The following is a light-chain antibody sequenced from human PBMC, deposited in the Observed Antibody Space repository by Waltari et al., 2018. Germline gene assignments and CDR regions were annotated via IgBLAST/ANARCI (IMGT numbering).Light chain of an antibody. J-gene: IGKJ1*01. CDR3: QHYVRTWA. CDR1: QSVGSNY. CDR2: GAS. V-gene: IGKV3-20*01. Sequence: ESVLKQSPGTLSLSAGESDTLSCRASQSVGSNYLAWYQQRPGQAPRLLNYGASGRATGIPDRFSGSGSGTDFTLSISRLEPEDFAVYYCQHYVRTWAFGQGTKVEIK.